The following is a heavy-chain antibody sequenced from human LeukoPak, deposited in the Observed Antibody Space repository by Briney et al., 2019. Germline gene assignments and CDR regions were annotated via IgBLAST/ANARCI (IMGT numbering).Heavy chain of an antibody. CDR1: GFTVSSNY. J-gene: IGHJ6*02. D-gene: IGHD2-21*01. Sequence: GGSLRLSCAASGFTVSSNYMSWVRQAPGKGLEWVSVIYSGGSTYYADSVKGRFTISRDNSKNTLYLQMNSLRAEDTAVYYCAREPYSSTQQYGMDVWGQGTTVTVSS. V-gene: IGHV3-66*01. CDR3: AREPYSSTQQYGMDV. CDR2: IYSGGST.